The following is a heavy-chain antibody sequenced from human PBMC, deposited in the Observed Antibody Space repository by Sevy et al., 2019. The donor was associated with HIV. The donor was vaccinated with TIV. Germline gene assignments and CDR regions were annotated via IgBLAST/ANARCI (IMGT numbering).Heavy chain of an antibody. V-gene: IGHV3-64*01. CDR2: ISSHGGYI. Sequence: GGSLRLSCAASGFTLSDYAMHWVRQAPGNGLEYVSGISSHGGYIFYANSVKGRFTISRDTSKNTLYLQMGSLRGEDMAVYYCAREDRAEAGTGGFDYWGLGTLVTVSS. CDR3: AREDRAEAGTGGFDY. CDR1: GFTLSDYA. J-gene: IGHJ4*02. D-gene: IGHD6-19*01.